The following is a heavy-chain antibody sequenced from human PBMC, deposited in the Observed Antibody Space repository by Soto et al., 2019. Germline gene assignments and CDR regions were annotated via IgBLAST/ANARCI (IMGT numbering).Heavy chain of an antibody. CDR3: ARPFGTMAFDI. V-gene: IGHV1-3*01. J-gene: IGHJ3*02. CDR2: INAGNGNT. D-gene: IGHD3-10*01. CDR1: EYTFTSYA. Sequence: QVQLVQSGAEVKKPGASVKVSCKASEYTFTSYAMHWVRQAPGQRLEWMGWINAGNGNTKYSQKFQGRVTITRDTSASTAYMELSSLRSEDTAVYYCARPFGTMAFDIWGQGTMVTVSS.